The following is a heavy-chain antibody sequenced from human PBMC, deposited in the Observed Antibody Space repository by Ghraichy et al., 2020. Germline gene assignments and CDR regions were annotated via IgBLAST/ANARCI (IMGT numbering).Heavy chain of an antibody. CDR1: GFTINTCH. V-gene: IGHV3-66*01. J-gene: IGHJ4*02. CDR2: IYMDGTT. Sequence: GSLRLSCAASGFTINTCHMTWVRQAPGKGLEWVSNIYMDGTTYYADYVRGRFTISRDNSKSTLYLQMSSLTADDTALYYCVTGGDSAKVGYWGQGTLVIVSS. D-gene: IGHD5-18*01. CDR3: VTGGDSAKVGY.